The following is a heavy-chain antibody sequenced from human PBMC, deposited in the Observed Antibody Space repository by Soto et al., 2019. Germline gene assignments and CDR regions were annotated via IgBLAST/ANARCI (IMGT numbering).Heavy chain of an antibody. D-gene: IGHD5-18*01. CDR2: IIPIFGTA. CDR3: ARDMGPLGYSYGHPFDY. Sequence: GASVKVSCKASGGTFSSYAISWVRQAPGQGLEWMGGIIPIFGTANYAQKFQGRVTITADESTSTAYMELSSLRSEDTAVYYCARDMGPLGYSYGHPFDYWGQGTLVTAPQ. V-gene: IGHV1-69*13. J-gene: IGHJ4*02. CDR1: GGTFSSYA.